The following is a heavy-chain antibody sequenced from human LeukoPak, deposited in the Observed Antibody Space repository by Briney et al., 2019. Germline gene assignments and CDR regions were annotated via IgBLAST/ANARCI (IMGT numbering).Heavy chain of an antibody. J-gene: IGHJ5*02. CDR3: ARDGRRSSSGWYAARGWFDP. V-gene: IGHV4-59*01. CDR2: IYYSGST. D-gene: IGHD6-19*01. CDR1: GGSISSYY. Sequence: SETLSHTCTVSGGSISSYYWSWIRQPPGKGLEWIGYIYYSGSTNYNPSLKSRVTISVDTSKNQFSLKLSSVTAADTAVYYCARDGRRSSSGWYAARGWFDPWGQGTLVTVSS.